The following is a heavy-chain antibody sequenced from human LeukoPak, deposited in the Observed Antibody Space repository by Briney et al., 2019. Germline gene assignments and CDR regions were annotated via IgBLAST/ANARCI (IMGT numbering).Heavy chain of an antibody. CDR1: GGTFSSYA. D-gene: IGHD3-22*01. Sequence: EASVKVSCKAAGGTFSSYASSWVRQAPGQGLEWMGGIIPIFATANYAQKFQGRVTITTDESTSTAYMELSSLRSEDTPVYYCALRHYYDSSGTYYYYYMDVWGKGTTVTVSS. J-gene: IGHJ6*03. CDR3: ALRHYYDSSGTYYYYYMDV. V-gene: IGHV1-69*05. CDR2: IIPIFATA.